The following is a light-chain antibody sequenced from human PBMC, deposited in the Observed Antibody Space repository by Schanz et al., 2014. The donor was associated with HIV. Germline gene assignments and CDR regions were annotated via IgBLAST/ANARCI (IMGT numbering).Light chain of an antibody. V-gene: IGLV2-14*03. CDR3: SSFTSSFTDV. CDR2: DVS. CDR1: SSDVGGYNY. Sequence: QSALTQPASVSGSPGQSITISCTGTSSDVGGYNYVSWFQQQPGKAPKLMIYDVSNRPSEISYRFSGSKSGHAASLTISGLQADDEADYYCSSFTSSFTDVFGTGTKLTVL. J-gene: IGLJ1*01.